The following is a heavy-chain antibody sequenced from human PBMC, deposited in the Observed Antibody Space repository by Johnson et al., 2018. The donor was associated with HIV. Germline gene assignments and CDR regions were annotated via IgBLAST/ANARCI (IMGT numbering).Heavy chain of an antibody. CDR3: ARDMDRYYDFDAFDI. D-gene: IGHD3-3*01. V-gene: IGHV3-30-3*01. CDR2: ISYDGSDK. Sequence: QVQLVESGGGVVQPGRSLRLSCAASGFTFSSYAMHWVRQAPGKGLEWVAVISYDGSDKYYADSVKGRFTISRDNSKNTLYLEMNSLRAEDTAVYYCARDMDRYYDFDAFDIWGQGTMVTVS. CDR1: GFTFSSYA. J-gene: IGHJ3*02.